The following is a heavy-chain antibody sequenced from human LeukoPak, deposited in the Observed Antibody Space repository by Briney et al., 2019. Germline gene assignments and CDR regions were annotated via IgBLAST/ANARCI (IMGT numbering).Heavy chain of an antibody. CDR1: GYSFTSYW. CDR2: IYPGDSDT. D-gene: IGHD2-2*02. J-gene: IGHJ5*02. V-gene: IGHV5-51*01. CDR3: ARAYCSSSSCDSYNWFDP. Sequence: GESLKISCKGSGYSFTSYWIGWVRQMPGKGLEGMGIIYPGDSDTRYSPSFQGQVTISADKSISTAYLQWSRLKASDTAMYYCARAYCSSSSCDSYNWFDPWGQGTLVTVSS.